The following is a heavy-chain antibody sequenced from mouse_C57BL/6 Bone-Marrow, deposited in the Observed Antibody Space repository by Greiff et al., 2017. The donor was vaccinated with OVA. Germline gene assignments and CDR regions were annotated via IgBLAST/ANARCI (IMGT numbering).Heavy chain of an antibody. V-gene: IGHV1-54*01. CDR3: AISIPLATVVPFAY. J-gene: IGHJ3*01. D-gene: IGHD1-1*01. CDR1: GYALTNYL. CDR2: INPGSGGT. Sequence: QVQLQQFGAELVRPGTLVKVFCKASGYALTNYLIEGVKPRPGQGLEWIGVINPGSGGTNYNEKFKGKATLTADKSSSTAYMQLSSLTSEDSAVYFCAISIPLATVVPFAYWGQGTLVTVSA.